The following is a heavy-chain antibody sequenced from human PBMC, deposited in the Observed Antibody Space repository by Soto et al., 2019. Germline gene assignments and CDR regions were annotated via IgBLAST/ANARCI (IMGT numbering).Heavy chain of an antibody. CDR2: INHSGST. V-gene: IGHV4-34*01. CDR3: ARVSDDILTGEPPHWFDP. CDR1: GGSFSGYY. Sequence: PSETLSLTSAVYGGSFSGYYWSWIRQPPGKGLEWIGEINHSGSTNYNPSLKSRVTISVDTSKNQFSLKLSSVTAADTAVYYCARVSDDILTGEPPHWFDPWGQGTLVTVSS. J-gene: IGHJ5*02. D-gene: IGHD3-9*01.